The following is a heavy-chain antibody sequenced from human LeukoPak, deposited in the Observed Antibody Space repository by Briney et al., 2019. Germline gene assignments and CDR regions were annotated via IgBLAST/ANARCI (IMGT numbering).Heavy chain of an antibody. CDR3: AKGDRSLGGVIPAVFDY. CDR2: ISWNSGSI. V-gene: IGHV3-9*01. D-gene: IGHD2-21*01. CDR1: GFTFSSYA. Sequence: GGSLRLSCAASGFTFSSYAMSWVRQAPGKGLEWVSGISWNSGSIGYADSVKGRFTISRDNAKNSLYLQMNSLRAEDTALYYCAKGDRSLGGVIPAVFDYWGQGTLVTVSS. J-gene: IGHJ4*02.